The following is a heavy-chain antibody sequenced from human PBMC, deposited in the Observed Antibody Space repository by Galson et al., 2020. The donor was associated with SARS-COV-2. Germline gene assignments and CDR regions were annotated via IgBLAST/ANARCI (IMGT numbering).Heavy chain of an antibody. CDR3: ARDEHQPHYYYYGMDV. CDR1: GYTFTSYG. V-gene: IGHV1-18*01. Sequence: ASVKVSCKASGYTFTSYGISWVRQAPGQGLEWMGWISAYNGNTNYAQKLQGRVTMTTDTSTSTAYMELRSLRSDDTAVYYCARDEHQPHYYYYGMDVWGQGTTVTVSS. J-gene: IGHJ6*02. CDR2: ISAYNGNT. D-gene: IGHD2-2*01.